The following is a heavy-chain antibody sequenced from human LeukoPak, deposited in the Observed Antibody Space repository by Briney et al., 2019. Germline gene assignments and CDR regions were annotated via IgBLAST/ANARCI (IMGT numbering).Heavy chain of an antibody. Sequence: GGSLRLSCAASGFTFSSYSMNWVRQAPWKGLGWVSYISSSSGTIYYADSVKGRFTISRDNAKDSLYLQMNSLRAGDTAVYYCARALRAYTYGTFDYWGQGTLVTVSS. CDR1: GFTFSSYS. CDR2: ISSSSGTI. D-gene: IGHD5-18*01. CDR3: ARALRAYTYGTFDY. V-gene: IGHV3-48*01. J-gene: IGHJ4*02.